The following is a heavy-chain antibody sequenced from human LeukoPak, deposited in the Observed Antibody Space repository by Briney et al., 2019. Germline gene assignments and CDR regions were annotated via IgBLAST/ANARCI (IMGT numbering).Heavy chain of an antibody. CDR3: SREGEGEDGTGHHNWYFDL. D-gene: IGHD2-8*02. CDR1: GYIFTRYG. CDR2: ISPYNANT. V-gene: IGHV1-18*01. Sequence: ASVTVSCKASGYIFTRYGISWVRQAPGQGLEWMGWISPYNANTEYAEKFQGRVTMTTDTSTSTAYMELRSLRSDDTAMYYCSREGEGEDGTGHHNWYFDLWGRGTLVTVSS. J-gene: IGHJ2*01.